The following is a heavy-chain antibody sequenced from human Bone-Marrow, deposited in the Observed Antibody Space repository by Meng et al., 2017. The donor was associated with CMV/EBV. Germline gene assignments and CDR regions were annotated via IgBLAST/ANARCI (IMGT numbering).Heavy chain of an antibody. D-gene: IGHD4-17*01. V-gene: IGHV3-73*01. J-gene: IGHJ4*02. CDR3: TSLTTVTKWGDY. CDR1: GFTFSGSA. CDR2: IRSKANSYAT. Sequence: GGSLRLSCAASGFTFSGSARHWVRQASGKGMEWVGRIRSKANSYATAYAASVKGMFTISRDDSKNTAYLQMNSLKTEDTAVYYCTSLTTVTKWGDYWGQGTLVTVSS.